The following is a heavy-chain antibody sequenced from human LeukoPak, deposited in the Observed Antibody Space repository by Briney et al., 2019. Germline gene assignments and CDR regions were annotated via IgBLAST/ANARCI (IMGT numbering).Heavy chain of an antibody. Sequence: GASVKVSRKASGGTFSSYAISWLRQAPGQGLEWMGGIIPIFGTANYAQKFQGRVTITADESTSTAYMELSSLRSEDTAVYYCASRPYDFWSGYPTYYFDYWGQGTLVTVSS. CDR3: ASRPYDFWSGYPTYYFDY. D-gene: IGHD3-3*01. V-gene: IGHV1-69*13. CDR2: IIPIFGTA. CDR1: GGTFSSYA. J-gene: IGHJ4*02.